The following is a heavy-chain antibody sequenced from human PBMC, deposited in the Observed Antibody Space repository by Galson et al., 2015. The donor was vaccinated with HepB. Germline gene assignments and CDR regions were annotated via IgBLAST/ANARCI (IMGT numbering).Heavy chain of an antibody. J-gene: IGHJ4*02. D-gene: IGHD3-22*01. CDR2: IRSKAYGGTT. CDR1: GFTFGDYA. V-gene: IGHV3-49*04. CDR3: TTQGDYYDSRLN. Sequence: SLRLSCAASGFTFGDYAMSWVRQAPGKGLEWVGFIRSKAYGGTTEYAASVKGRFTISRDDSKSIAYLQMNSLKTEDTAVYYCTTQGDYYDSRLNWGQGTLVTVSS.